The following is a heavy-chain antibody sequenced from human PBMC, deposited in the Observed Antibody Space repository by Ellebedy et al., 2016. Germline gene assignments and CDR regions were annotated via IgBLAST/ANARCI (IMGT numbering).Heavy chain of an antibody. CDR1: GYTFTSYD. V-gene: IGHV1-8*01. J-gene: IGHJ4*02. CDR3: ARLRYFDCFIDY. CDR2: MNPNSGNT. D-gene: IGHD3-9*01. Sequence: ASVKVSXXASGYTFTSYDINWVRQATGQGLEWMGWMNPNSGNTGYAQKFQGRVTMTRNTSISTAYMELSSLRSEDTAVYYCARLRYFDCFIDYWGQGTLVTVSS.